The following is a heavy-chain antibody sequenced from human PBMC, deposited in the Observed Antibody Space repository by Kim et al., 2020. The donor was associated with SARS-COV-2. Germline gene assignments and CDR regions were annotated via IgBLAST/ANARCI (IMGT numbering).Heavy chain of an antibody. D-gene: IGHD2-15*01. V-gene: IGHV4-39*01. CDR3: ARHGLGSGRPFYGMDV. Sequence: SETLSLTCSVSGNTISSGVYYWGWIRHPPGMGLEWIGALSYGGTTHYNPSLESRVIISVDTSKNQLPLRLSSVPAADTAVYSCARHGLGSGRPFYGMDV. CDR1: GNTISSGVYY. CDR2: LSYGGTT. J-gene: IGHJ6*01.